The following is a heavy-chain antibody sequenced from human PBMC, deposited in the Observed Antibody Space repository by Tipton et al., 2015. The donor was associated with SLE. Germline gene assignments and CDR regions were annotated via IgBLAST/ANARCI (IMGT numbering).Heavy chain of an antibody. J-gene: IGHJ4*02. V-gene: IGHV3-30*04. CDR3: ARDSRWLPDY. CDR2: ISLDGSNK. Sequence: QVQLVQSGAEVKKPGASVKVSCKASGYTFSNYGISWVRQAPGQGLEWVAVISLDGSNKYYADSVKGRFTISKDNSRNTLYLEMNSLRAEDTALYYCARDSRWLPDYWGQGTLVTVSS. D-gene: IGHD5-12*01. CDR1: GYTFSNYG.